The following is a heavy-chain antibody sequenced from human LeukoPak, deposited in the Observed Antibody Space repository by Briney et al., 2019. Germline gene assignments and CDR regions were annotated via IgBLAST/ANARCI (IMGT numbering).Heavy chain of an antibody. Sequence: GGSLRLSCAASGFTFSSYGMHWVRQAPGKGLEWVAVIWYDGSNKYYADSVKGRFTISRDNSKNTLYLQMNSLRAEDTAVYYCARDRQGLTTVTAGLDYWGQGTLVTVSS. J-gene: IGHJ4*02. CDR3: ARDRQGLTTVTAGLDY. V-gene: IGHV3-33*01. CDR1: GFTFSSYG. CDR2: IWYDGSNK. D-gene: IGHD4-17*01.